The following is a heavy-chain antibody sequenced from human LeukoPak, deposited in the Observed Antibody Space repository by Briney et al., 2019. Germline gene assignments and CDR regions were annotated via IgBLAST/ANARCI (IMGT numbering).Heavy chain of an antibody. CDR1: GGSISSGGYY. CDR3: ARVNVTMVRGVIITEGFDY. CDR2: IHYSGST. J-gene: IGHJ4*02. D-gene: IGHD3-10*01. Sequence: SETLSLTCTVSGGSISSGGYYWSWIRQHPGKGLEWIGYIHYSGSTYYNPSLKSRVTISVDTSKNQFSLKLSSVTAADTAVYYCARVNVTMVRGVIITEGFDYWGQGTLVTVSS. V-gene: IGHV4-31*03.